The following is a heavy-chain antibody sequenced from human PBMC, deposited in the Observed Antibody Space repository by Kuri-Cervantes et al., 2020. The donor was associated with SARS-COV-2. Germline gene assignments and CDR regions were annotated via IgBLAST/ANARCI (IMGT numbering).Heavy chain of an antibody. J-gene: IGHJ6*03. Sequence: ASVKVSCKASGYTFTSYGISWVRQAPGQGLEWMGWISAYNGNTNYAQKLQGRVTMTTDTSTSTAYMELRSLRSDDTAVYYCARVAGEGPIYYYMDVWGKGTTVTVSS. CDR1: GYTFTSYG. CDR3: ARVAGEGPIYYYMDV. D-gene: IGHD2-21*01. CDR2: ISAYNGNT. V-gene: IGHV1-18*01.